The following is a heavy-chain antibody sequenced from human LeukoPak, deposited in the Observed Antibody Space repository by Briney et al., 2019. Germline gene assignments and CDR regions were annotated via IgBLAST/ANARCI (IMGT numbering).Heavy chain of an antibody. Sequence: PGGSLRLSCAASGFTVSSNYMSWVRQAPGKGLEWVSVIYSGGSTYYADSVKGRFTISRDNSKNTLYLQMNSLRAEDTAVYYCARVYGPREYLFDYGGKETLATFPS. J-gene: IGHJ4*02. CDR2: IYSGGST. V-gene: IGHV3-53*01. D-gene: IGHD3-10*01. CDR1: GFTVSSNY. CDR3: ARVYGPREYLFDY.